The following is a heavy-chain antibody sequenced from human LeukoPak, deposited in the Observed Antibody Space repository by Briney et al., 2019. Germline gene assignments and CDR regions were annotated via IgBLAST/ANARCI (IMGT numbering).Heavy chain of an antibody. J-gene: IGHJ4*02. CDR3: VKDGYNYGLYYFDY. D-gene: IGHD5-18*01. CDR1: GFTFSSYA. Sequence: GGSLRLSCSASGFTFSSYAMHWVRQAPGRGLEYVSAISSNGGNTYYADSVKGRFTISRDNSKNTLYLQMSSLRAEDTAVYYCVKDGYNYGLYYFDYWGQGTLATVSS. CDR2: ISSNGGNT. V-gene: IGHV3-64D*09.